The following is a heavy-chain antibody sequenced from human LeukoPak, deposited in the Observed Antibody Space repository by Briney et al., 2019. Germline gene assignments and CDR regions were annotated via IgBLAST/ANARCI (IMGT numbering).Heavy chain of an antibody. CDR2: IIPIFGTA. CDR1: VGTFSSYA. J-gene: IGHJ6*02. CDR3: ARDQAAMVRGVYGMDV. D-gene: IGHD3-10*01. Sequence: ASVKVSCMASVGTFSSYAISCVRQAPGQGLECMGGIIPIFGTANYAQKFQGRVTITADESTSTAYMELSRLRCEDTAVYYCARDQAAMVRGVYGMDVWDQGTTVTVSS. V-gene: IGHV1-69*13.